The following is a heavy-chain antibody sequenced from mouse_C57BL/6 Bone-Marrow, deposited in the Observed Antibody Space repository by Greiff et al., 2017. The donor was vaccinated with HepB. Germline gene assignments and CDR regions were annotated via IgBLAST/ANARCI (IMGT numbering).Heavy chain of an antibody. CDR1: GYSFTGYY. CDR3: ALSPY. D-gene: IGHD6-1*01. CDR2: INPSTGGT. Sequence: EVQLQQSGPELVKPGASVKISCKASGYSFTGYYMNWVKQSPEKSLEWIGEINPSTGGTTYNQKFKAKATLTVDKSSSTAYMQLKSLTSEDSAVYYCALSPYWGQGTLVTVSA. V-gene: IGHV1-42*01. J-gene: IGHJ3*01.